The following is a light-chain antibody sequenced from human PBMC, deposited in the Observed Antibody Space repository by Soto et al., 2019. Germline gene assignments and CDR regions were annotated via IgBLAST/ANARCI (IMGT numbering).Light chain of an antibody. V-gene: IGKV3-20*01. CDR3: QQYGSSGT. CDR1: QSVSNNY. Sequence: CAGTLCGSPWETDHHSCRASQSVSNNYLAWYQQKPGQAPRLLIYGASNRATGIPDRFSGSGSGTDFTLTISRLEPEDFAVYYCQQYGSSGTFGQGTKVDIK. J-gene: IGKJ1*01. CDR2: GAS.